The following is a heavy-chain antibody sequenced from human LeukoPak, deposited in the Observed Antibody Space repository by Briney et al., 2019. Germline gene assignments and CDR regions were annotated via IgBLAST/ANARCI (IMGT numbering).Heavy chain of an antibody. D-gene: IGHD3-10*01. Sequence: KASGTLSLTCTVSGGSISSYYWSWIRQPPGKGLEWIGYIYYSGSTNCNPSLKSRVTISVDTSKNQFSLKLSSVTAADTAVYYCAREWFGELLDYGMDVWGQGTTVTVSS. V-gene: IGHV4-59*01. J-gene: IGHJ6*02. CDR2: IYYSGST. CDR3: AREWFGELLDYGMDV. CDR1: GGSISSYY.